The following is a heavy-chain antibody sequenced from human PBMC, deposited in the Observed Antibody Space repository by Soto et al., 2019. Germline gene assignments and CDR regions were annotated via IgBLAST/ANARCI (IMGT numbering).Heavy chain of an antibody. D-gene: IGHD6-13*01. J-gene: IGHJ4*02. CDR3: ARDRGSGQQLFFFDY. CDR2: IWYDGSNK. Sequence: GGSLRLSCAASGFTFSSYGMHWVRQAPGKGLEWVAVIWYDGSNKYYADSVKGRFTISRDNSKNTLYLQMNSLRAEDTAVYYRARDRGSGQQLFFFDYWGQGTLVTVSS. CDR1: GFTFSSYG. V-gene: IGHV3-33*01.